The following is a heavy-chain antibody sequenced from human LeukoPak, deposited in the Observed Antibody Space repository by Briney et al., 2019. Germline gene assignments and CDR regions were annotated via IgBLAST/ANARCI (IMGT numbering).Heavy chain of an antibody. V-gene: IGHV3-9*01. Sequence: GRSLRLSCAASGFTFDDYAMHWVRQAPGKGLEWVSGISWNSGSIGYADSVKGRFTISRDNAKNSLYLQMNSLRAEDTAVYYCATETNGRHYDYWGQGTLLTVSS. CDR2: ISWNSGSI. D-gene: IGHD1-14*01. J-gene: IGHJ4*02. CDR1: GFTFDDYA. CDR3: ATETNGRHYDY.